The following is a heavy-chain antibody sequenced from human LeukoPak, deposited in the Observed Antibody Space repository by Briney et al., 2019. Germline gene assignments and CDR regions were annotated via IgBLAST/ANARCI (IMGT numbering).Heavy chain of an antibody. Sequence: SETLSLTCTVSGGSISSGGYYWSWIRQPPGKGLEWIGYIYHSGSTYYNPSLKSRVTISVDRSKNQFSLKLSSVTAADTAVYYCARDEGVGGPVYYGYMDVWGKGTTVTVSS. CDR2: IYHSGST. CDR3: ARDEGVGGPVYYGYMDV. D-gene: IGHD3-10*01. J-gene: IGHJ6*03. V-gene: IGHV4-30-2*01. CDR1: GGSISSGGYY.